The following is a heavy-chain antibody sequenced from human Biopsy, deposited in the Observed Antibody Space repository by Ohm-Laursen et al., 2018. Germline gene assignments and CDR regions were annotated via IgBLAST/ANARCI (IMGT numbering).Heavy chain of an antibody. Sequence: SQTLSLTCSVSGGSVDDYFWNWIRQPAGKGLEWIGRIYSTGRSSAYPPSFQSRVTMSLATSNKQFSLKLTSVTAADTAVYYCARTPGVAVAGRFFDLWGRGTLVTVSS. CDR3: ARTPGVAVAGRFFDL. J-gene: IGHJ2*01. D-gene: IGHD6-19*01. V-gene: IGHV4-4*07. CDR1: GGSVDDYF. CDR2: IYSTGRSS.